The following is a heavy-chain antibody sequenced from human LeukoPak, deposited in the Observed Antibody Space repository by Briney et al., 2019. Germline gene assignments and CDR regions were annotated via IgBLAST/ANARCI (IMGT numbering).Heavy chain of an antibody. Sequence: GASVKVSCKASGYTFTSYGISWVRQAPGQGLEWMGWINPNSGGTNYAQKFQGRVTMTRDTSISTAYMELSRLRSDDTAVYYCAAGQQLVRGGYNWFDPWGQGTLVTVSS. V-gene: IGHV1-2*02. J-gene: IGHJ5*02. CDR3: AAGQQLVRGGYNWFDP. CDR1: GYTFTSYG. D-gene: IGHD6-13*01. CDR2: INPNSGGT.